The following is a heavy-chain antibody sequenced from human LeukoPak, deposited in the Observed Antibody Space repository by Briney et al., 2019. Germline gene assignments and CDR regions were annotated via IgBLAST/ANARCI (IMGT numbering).Heavy chain of an antibody. D-gene: IGHD6-13*01. CDR1: GGSISSSNW. V-gene: IGHV4-4*02. J-gene: IGHJ4*02. CDR3: ARGWASSSFGY. Sequence: SENLSLTCAVSGGSISSSNWWSWVRQPPGKGLEWIGEINHSGSTNYNPSLKSRVTISVDTSKNQFSLKLSSVTAADTAVYHCARGWASSSFGYWGQGTLVTVSS. CDR2: INHSGST.